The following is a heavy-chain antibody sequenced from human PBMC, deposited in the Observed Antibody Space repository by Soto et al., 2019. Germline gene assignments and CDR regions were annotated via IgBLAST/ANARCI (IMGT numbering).Heavy chain of an antibody. CDR2: ISGSGGST. CDR3: AKEIPPYYYDSSGYSPY. J-gene: IGHJ4*02. Sequence: GWSLILSCAASGFTFSSYAMSWVRQAPGKWLEWVSAISGSGGSTYYADSVKFRFTISRDNSKNTLYLQMNSLRAEDTAVYYCAKEIPPYYYDSSGYSPYWGQGTLVTVSS. CDR1: GFTFSSYA. V-gene: IGHV3-23*01. D-gene: IGHD3-22*01.